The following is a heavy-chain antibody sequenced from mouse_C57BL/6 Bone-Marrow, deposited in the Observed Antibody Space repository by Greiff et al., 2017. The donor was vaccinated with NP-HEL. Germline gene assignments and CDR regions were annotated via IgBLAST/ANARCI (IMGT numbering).Heavy chain of an antibody. Sequence: QVQLQQPGAELVKPGASVKLSCKASGYTFTSYWMHWVKQRPGQGLEWIGMIHPNSGSTNYNEKFKSKATLTVDKSSSTAYMQLSSLTSEDSAVYYCAREIDGYYVFSLYFDYWGQGTTLTVSS. V-gene: IGHV1-64*01. J-gene: IGHJ2*01. CDR3: AREIDGYYVFSLYFDY. CDR1: GYTFTSYW. CDR2: IHPNSGST. D-gene: IGHD2-3*01.